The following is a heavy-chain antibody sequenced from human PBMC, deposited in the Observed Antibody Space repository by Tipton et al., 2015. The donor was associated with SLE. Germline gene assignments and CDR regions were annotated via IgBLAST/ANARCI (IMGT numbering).Heavy chain of an antibody. Sequence: TLSLTCTVSGGSISSSIWWTWVRQPPGKGLEWIGEIFHSGSTNYNPSLRGRVTMSLDKSKNQFSLKLGSVTAADTAVYYCASPYYYGSRSFDPWGQGTLVTVSA. V-gene: IGHV4-4*02. D-gene: IGHD3-10*01. CDR3: ASPYYYGSRSFDP. CDR1: GGSISSSIW. CDR2: IFHSGST. J-gene: IGHJ5*02.